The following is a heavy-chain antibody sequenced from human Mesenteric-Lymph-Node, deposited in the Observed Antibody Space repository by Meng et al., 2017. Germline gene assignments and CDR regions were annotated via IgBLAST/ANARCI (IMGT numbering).Heavy chain of an antibody. CDR2: IYYRGST. D-gene: IGHD3-3*02. CDR1: GGSITITSSY. J-gene: IGHJ4*02. V-gene: IGHV4-39*07. Sequence: QRQESGPGRVHPSPTLSLTCTVSGGSITITSSYWGWVRQPPGKGLEWIGSIYYRGSTNYNPSLKSRISMSVDMSKNQFSLKVNSVTAADTAIYYCVISSHNWGQGTLVTVSS. CDR3: VISSHN.